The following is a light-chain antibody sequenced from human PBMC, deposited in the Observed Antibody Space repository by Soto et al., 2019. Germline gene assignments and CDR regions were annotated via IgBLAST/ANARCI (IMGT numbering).Light chain of an antibody. J-gene: IGKJ1*01. V-gene: IGKV3-15*01. Sequence: EMAVTQSPATLSVSPGERATLSCRASQSVASNLAWYQQKPGQTPRLIIYAASTRATGIPDRFSGSGSGTDFNLTITRLQSEDFAVYYCQQYYHWPRTFGQGTKVDIK. CDR3: QQYYHWPRT. CDR2: AAS. CDR1: QSVASN.